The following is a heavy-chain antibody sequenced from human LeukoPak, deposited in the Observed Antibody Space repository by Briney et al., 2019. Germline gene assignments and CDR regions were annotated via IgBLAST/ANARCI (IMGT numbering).Heavy chain of an antibody. D-gene: IGHD3-22*01. V-gene: IGHV1-2*02. CDR2: INPNSGGT. CDR1: GYTFTGYY. J-gene: IGHJ3*02. CDR3: ARGDYDSSGYAFDI. Sequence: ASVKVSCKASGYTFTGYYMNWVRQAPGQGLEWMGWINPNSGGTNYAQKFQGRVTMTRDTSISTAYMELSRLRSDDTAVYYCARGDYDSSGYAFDIWGQGTMVTVSS.